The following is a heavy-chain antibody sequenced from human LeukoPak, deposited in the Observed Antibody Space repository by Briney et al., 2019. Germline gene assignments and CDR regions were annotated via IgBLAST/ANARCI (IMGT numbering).Heavy chain of an antibody. CDR1: GFTFSSYW. D-gene: IGHD1-20*01. Sequence: PGGSLRLSCEASGFTFSSYWMHWVLQAPGKGLVWISRINVDGGTTDYADSVRGRFTISRDNAKNTLYLQMNNLRAEDTAVYYCARDMTGPLDYWGQGTLVTASS. CDR3: ARDMTGPLDY. CDR2: INVDGGTT. V-gene: IGHV3-74*01. J-gene: IGHJ4*02.